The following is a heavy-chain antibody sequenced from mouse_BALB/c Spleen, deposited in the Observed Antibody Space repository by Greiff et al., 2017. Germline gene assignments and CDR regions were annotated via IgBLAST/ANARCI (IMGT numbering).Heavy chain of an antibody. J-gene: IGHJ2*01. CDR3: TRELTGTGDY. CDR2: ISSGSSTI. Sequence: EVQLVESGGGLVQPGGSRKLSCAASGFTFSSFGMHWVRQAPEKGLEWVAYISSGSSTIYYPDSVKGRFTISRDNAKNTLYLQMSSLKSEDTAMYYCTRELTGTGDYWGQGTTLTVSS. V-gene: IGHV5-17*02. D-gene: IGHD4-1*01. CDR1: GFTFSSFG.